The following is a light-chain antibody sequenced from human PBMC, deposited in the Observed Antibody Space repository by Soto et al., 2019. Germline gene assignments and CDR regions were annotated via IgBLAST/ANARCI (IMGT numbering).Light chain of an antibody. CDR2: GAS. Sequence: DIQMTQSPPSVSAYVGYRVNITCRASQDVGKWLAWYQQKPGKAPTLLIHGASSLQSGVPPRYSGSGYGTDFTLTISSLQPEDFATYYCQQANSFPITFGQGTRLEIK. J-gene: IGKJ5*01. CDR1: QDVGKW. V-gene: IGKV1-12*01. CDR3: QQANSFPIT.